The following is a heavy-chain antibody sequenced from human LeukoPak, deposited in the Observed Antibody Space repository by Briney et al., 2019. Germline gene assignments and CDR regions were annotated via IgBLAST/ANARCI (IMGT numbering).Heavy chain of an antibody. V-gene: IGHV3-23*01. CDR1: RFTFSKYI. D-gene: IGHD3-16*01. Sequence: GGSLRLSCVASRFTFSKYIMTWVRQGPGKGLEWVASIRAGGDVTFYADSVKGRFRPSRDNSRNTVYLEMNSLRVDDTGVYFCANWGGTQTIGDIWYGPLDYWGQGTQVTVSS. J-gene: IGHJ4*02. CDR2: IRAGGDVT. CDR3: ANWGGTQTIGDIWYGPLDY.